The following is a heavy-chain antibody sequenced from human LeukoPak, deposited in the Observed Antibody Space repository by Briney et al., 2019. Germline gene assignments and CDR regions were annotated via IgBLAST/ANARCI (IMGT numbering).Heavy chain of an antibody. J-gene: IGHJ4*02. CDR1: GFTFSSYA. V-gene: IGHV3-23*01. CDR3: AKDSAVDTAMGPYFDY. CDR2: ISGSGGST. D-gene: IGHD5-18*01. Sequence: QAGGSLRLSCAASGFTFSSYAMSWVRQAPGKGLEWVSAISGSGGSTYYADSVKGRFTISRDNSKNTLYLQMNSLRAEDTAVYYCAKDSAVDTAMGPYFDYWGQGTLVTVSS.